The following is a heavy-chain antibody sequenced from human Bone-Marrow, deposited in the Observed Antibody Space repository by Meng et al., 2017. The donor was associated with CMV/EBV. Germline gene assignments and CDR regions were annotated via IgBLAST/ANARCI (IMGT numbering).Heavy chain of an antibody. D-gene: IGHD4-11*01. CDR2: IYPGDSDT. Sequence: GESLKISCKGSGYSFTSYWIGWVRQMPGKGLEWMGIIYPGDSDTRYSPSFQGQVTISADKSISTAYLQWSSLKASDTAMYYCARTLPYSNYGGHFDYWGQGTRVTVSS. J-gene: IGHJ4*02. CDR1: GYSFTSYW. CDR3: ARTLPYSNYGGHFDY. V-gene: IGHV5-51*01.